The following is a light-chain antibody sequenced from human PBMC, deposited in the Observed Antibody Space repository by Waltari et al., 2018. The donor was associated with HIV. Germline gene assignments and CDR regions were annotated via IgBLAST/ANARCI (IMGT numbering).Light chain of an antibody. CDR2: WAS. J-gene: IGKJ2*01. V-gene: IGKV4-1*01. CDR1: QSILYSSNNKNY. Sequence: DIVMTQSPDSLAVSLGERATFNCKSSQSILYSSNNKNYLAWYRHRPGQPPELLIYWASTRESGVPDRFSGSGSGTDFTLTISSLQAEDVAIYYCMQGTHWPGTFGQGTKLEIK. CDR3: MQGTHWPGT.